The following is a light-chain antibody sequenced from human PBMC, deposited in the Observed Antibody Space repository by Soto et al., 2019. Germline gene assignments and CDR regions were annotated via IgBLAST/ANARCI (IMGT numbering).Light chain of an antibody. Sequence: IVMTQSPATLSVSPGEKATLSCRASQTVYNNLAWYQQKPGQAPRLLVYFASTRAAGIPARSSGSGSGTEFSLTISSLQSEDFALYYCQQYTAWPLTFGGGTKVETK. J-gene: IGKJ4*01. CDR2: FAS. V-gene: IGKV3D-15*01. CDR3: QQYTAWPLT. CDR1: QTVYNN.